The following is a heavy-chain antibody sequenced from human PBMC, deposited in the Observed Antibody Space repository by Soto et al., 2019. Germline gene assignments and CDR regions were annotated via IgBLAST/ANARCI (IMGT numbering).Heavy chain of an antibody. D-gene: IGHD6-13*01. CDR3: ARVAPEYSSTPRRFDF. J-gene: IGHJ4*02. CDR1: GFTFGIYA. CDR2: ISGSGGSI. Sequence: GGSLRLSCAASGFTFGIYAMSWVRQAPGKGLEWVSSISGSGGSIYYAHSVKGRFTISRDKTKNTLDLQMNSLRAADTAVYHCARVAPEYSSTPRRFDFWGQGTLVTSPQ. V-gene: IGHV3-23*01.